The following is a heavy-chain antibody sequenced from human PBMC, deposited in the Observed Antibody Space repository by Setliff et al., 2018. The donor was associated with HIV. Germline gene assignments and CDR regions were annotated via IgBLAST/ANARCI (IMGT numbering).Heavy chain of an antibody. CDR2: INPSDGFT. CDR3: AKDRVSGWNNWFDP. CDR1: GGTFSSYA. J-gene: IGHJ5*02. D-gene: IGHD6-19*01. Sequence: GASVKVSCKASGGTFSSYAISWVRQAPGQGLEWLGVINPSDGFTTRAQKFQGRLTMTRDTSTSTVHMDLSSLRSEDTAIYYCAKDRVSGWNNWFDPWGQGTLVTVS. V-gene: IGHV1-46*01.